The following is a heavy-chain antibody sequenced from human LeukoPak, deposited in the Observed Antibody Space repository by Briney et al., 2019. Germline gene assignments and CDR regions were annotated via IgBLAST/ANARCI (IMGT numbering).Heavy chain of an antibody. CDR3: ARVSIAVAGGIDY. J-gene: IGHJ4*02. V-gene: IGHV4-30-2*01. D-gene: IGHD6-19*01. CDR1: GGYISSGGYS. CDR2: IYHSGST. Sequence: SETLSLTCAVSGGYISSGGYSWSWIRQPPRKSLEWIGYIYHSGSTYYNPSLKSRVTISVDRSKNQFSLKLSSVTAADTAVYYCARVSIAVAGGIDYWGQGTLVTVSS.